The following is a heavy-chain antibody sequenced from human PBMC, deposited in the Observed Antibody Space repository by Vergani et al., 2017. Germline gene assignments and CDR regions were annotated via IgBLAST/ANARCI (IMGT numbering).Heavy chain of an antibody. V-gene: IGHV4-39*01. J-gene: IGHJ4*02. CDR2: IYYSGST. CDR3: ARHFPPWEVGGNYFDY. D-gene: IGHD1-26*01. CDR1: GGSISSSSYY. Sequence: QLQLQESGPGLVQPSETLSLTCTVSGGSISSSSYYWGWIRQPPGKGLEWIVSIYYSGSTYYNPSLKSRVTISVDTSKNQFSLKLSSVTAADTAVYYCARHFPPWEVGGNYFDYWGQGTLVTVSS.